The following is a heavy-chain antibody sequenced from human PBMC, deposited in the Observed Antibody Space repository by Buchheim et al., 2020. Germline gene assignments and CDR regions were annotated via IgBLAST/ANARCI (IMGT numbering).Heavy chain of an antibody. CDR2: ISGSGSST. CDR3: AKGTSTGFYYYFGMDV. D-gene: IGHD2-2*01. J-gene: IGHJ6*02. Sequence: EVQLLESGGGLVQPGGSLRLSCAASGFTFSSYAMSWVRQAPGQGLEWVSAISGSGSSTYYADSVKGRFTISSDNSKNTLYLQLNSLRAEDTAVHYCAKGTSTGFYYYFGMDVWGQGTT. CDR1: GFTFSSYA. V-gene: IGHV3-23*01.